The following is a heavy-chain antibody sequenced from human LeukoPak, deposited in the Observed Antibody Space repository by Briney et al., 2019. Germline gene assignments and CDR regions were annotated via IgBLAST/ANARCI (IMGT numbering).Heavy chain of an antibody. V-gene: IGHV1-69*10. D-gene: IGHD3-10*01. J-gene: IGHJ2*01. CDR3: ARDRYYGSGRQIWYFDL. Sequence: SVKVSCKGSGGTFSSYAISWVREAPGQGLEWRGGSIAILGIANYAQKFQGRVTITADKSTSTAYMELTSLRSEDTAVYYCARDRYYGSGRQIWYFDLWGRGTLVTVSS. CDR2: SIAILGIA. CDR1: GGTFSSYA.